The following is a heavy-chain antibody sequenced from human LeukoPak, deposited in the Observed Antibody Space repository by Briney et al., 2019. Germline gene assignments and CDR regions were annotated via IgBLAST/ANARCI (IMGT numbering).Heavy chain of an antibody. CDR1: GYDFTGYW. CDR3: ARPLGGRSSGRFLDY. V-gene: IGHV5-51*01. J-gene: IGHJ4*02. Sequence: GESLKISCKGSGYDFTGYWIGWVRQMPGKGLEWMGIIYPGESDTRYSPSSQGQVTISADKSISTAYLQWSSLKASDTAMYYCARPLGGRSSGRFLDYWGQGTLVTVSS. D-gene: IGHD6-19*01. CDR2: IYPGESDT.